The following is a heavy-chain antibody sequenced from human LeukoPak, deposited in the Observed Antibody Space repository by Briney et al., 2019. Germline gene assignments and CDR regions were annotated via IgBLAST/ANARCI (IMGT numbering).Heavy chain of an antibody. CDR3: AKDNEQHLVGNAFDI. V-gene: IGHV3-9*01. J-gene: IGHJ3*02. CDR2: ISWNSGSI. D-gene: IGHD6-13*01. CDR1: GFTFDDYA. Sequence: GRSLRLSCAASGFTFDDYAMHWVRQAPGKGLEWVSGISWNSGSIGYADSVKGRFTISRDNAKNSLYLQMNSLRAEDTALYYCAKDNEQHLVGNAFDIWGQGTMVTVSS.